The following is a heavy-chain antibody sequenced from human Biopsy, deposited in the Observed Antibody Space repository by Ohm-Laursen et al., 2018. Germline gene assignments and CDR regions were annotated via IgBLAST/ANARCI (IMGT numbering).Heavy chain of an antibody. D-gene: IGHD2-15*01. V-gene: IGHV1-69*04. CDR3: ARDCNGDNCGVDF. CDR2: IIPLIGLT. Sequence: SVKVSCKASGDTSSNFAINWVRQAPGQGLECMGRIIPLIGLTNYAQKFQGRVTITADKFTNTVYMELSSLRSDDTAVYFCARDCNGDNCGVDFWGQGTLVTVS. J-gene: IGHJ4*02. CDR1: GDTSSNFA.